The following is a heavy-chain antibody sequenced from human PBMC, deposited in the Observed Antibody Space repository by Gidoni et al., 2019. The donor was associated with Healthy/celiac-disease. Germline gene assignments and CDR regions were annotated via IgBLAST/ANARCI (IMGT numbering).Heavy chain of an antibody. CDR2: ISYDGSNK. CDR1: GFTFSSYA. V-gene: IGHV3-30*04. J-gene: IGHJ5*02. Sequence: QVQLVASGGGVVQPGRSLRLSCAASGFTFSSYAMHWVRQAPGKGLEWVAVISYDGSNKYYADSVKGRFTISRDNSKNTLYLQMNSLRAEDTAVYYCARAGVTSTNWFDPWGQGTLVTVSS. D-gene: IGHD4-17*01. CDR3: ARAGVTSTNWFDP.